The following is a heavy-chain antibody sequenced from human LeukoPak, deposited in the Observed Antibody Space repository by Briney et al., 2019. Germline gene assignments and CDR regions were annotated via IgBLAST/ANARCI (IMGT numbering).Heavy chain of an antibody. V-gene: IGHV3-48*03. J-gene: IGHJ6*02. CDR3: ARIHPYYYGSGSYLMGYYYFGMDV. D-gene: IGHD3-10*01. CDR2: ISRSGSTI. CDR1: GFTFSSYD. Sequence: GGSLRLSCAVSGFTFSSYDMNWVRQAPGKGLEWISYISRSGSTIYDADSVKGRFTVSRDNAKNSLHLQMNSLRAEDTAVYYCARIHPYYYGSGSYLMGYYYFGMDVWGQGTTVTVSS.